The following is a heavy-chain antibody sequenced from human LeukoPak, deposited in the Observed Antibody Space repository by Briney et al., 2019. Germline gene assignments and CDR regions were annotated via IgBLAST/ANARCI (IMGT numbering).Heavy chain of an antibody. V-gene: IGHV3-23*01. CDR3: AKLGIAAAGNDY. J-gene: IGHJ4*02. CDR1: GFTFSSYS. CDR2: ISGSGGST. Sequence: GGCLRLSCAASGFTFSSYSMNWVRQAPGKGLEWVSAISGSGGSTYYADSVKGRFTISRDNSKNTLYLQMNSLRAEDTAVYYCAKLGIAAAGNDYWGQGTLVTVSS. D-gene: IGHD6-13*01.